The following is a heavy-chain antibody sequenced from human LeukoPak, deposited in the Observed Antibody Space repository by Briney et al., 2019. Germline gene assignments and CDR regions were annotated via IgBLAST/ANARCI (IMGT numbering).Heavy chain of an antibody. V-gene: IGHV4-30-4*01. J-gene: IGHJ5*02. CDR3: ARAYYYDSSGYYT. CDR1: GGSISSGDYY. CDR2: IYYSGST. Sequence: SETLSLTCTVSGGSISSGDYYWSWIRQPPGKGLERIGYIYYSGSTYYNPSLKSRVTISVDTSKNQFSLKLSSVTAADTAVYYCARAYYYDSSGYYTWGQGTLVTVSS. D-gene: IGHD3-22*01.